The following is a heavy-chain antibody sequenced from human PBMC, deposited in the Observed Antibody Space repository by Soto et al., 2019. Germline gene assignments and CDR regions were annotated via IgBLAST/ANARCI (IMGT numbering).Heavy chain of an antibody. D-gene: IGHD4-17*01. CDR2: IYYSGST. Sequence: SETLSLTCTVSGGSISSGDYYWSWVRQPPGKGLEWIGYIYYSGSTYYNPSLKSRVTISIDTSKNQFSLNLSSVTAADTAVYYCARDGTVTLYRYYDLWGRGTLVTVSS. J-gene: IGHJ2*01. CDR1: GGSISSGDYY. V-gene: IGHV4-30-4*01. CDR3: ARDGTVTLYRYYDL.